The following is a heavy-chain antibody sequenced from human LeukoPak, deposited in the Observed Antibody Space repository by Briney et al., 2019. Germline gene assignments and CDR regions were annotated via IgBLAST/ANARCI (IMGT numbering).Heavy chain of an antibody. V-gene: IGHV1-46*01. J-gene: IGHJ4*02. CDR2: INPSGGST. D-gene: IGHD2-2*01. CDR3: ARDIACSSTSCYDD. Sequence: ASVKVSCKASGYTFTSYYMHWVRQAPGQGLEWMGIINPSGGSTSYAQKFQGRVTIAADKSASTAYMELSSLRSEDTAVYYCARDIACSSTSCYDDWGQGTLVTVSS. CDR1: GYTFTSYY.